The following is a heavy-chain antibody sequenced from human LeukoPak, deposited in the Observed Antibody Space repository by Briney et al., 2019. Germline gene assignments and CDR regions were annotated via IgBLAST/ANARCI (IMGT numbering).Heavy chain of an antibody. Sequence: SETLSLTCAVYGGSFSGYYWSWIRQPPGKGLEWIGEINHSGSTNYNPSPKSRVTISIDTSKNQFSLKVNSVTAADTAVYYCVRDRFCSGRSCYGPPDDWGQGARVTVSS. CDR2: INHSGST. V-gene: IGHV4-34*01. CDR1: GGSFSGYY. D-gene: IGHD2-15*01. CDR3: VRDRFCSGRSCYGPPDD. J-gene: IGHJ4*02.